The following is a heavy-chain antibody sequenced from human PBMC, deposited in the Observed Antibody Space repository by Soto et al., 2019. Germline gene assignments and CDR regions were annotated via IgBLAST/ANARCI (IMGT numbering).Heavy chain of an antibody. D-gene: IGHD4-17*01. V-gene: IGHV3-21*01. Sequence: SGGSLRLSCAASGFTFSSYSMNWFRQAPGKGLEWVSSISSSSSYIYYADSVKGRFTISRDNAKNSLYMQMNSLRAEDTAVYYCARDLTPTTVVTQVDYWGHGTLVTVSS. J-gene: IGHJ4*01. CDR1: GFTFSSYS. CDR3: ARDLTPTTVVTQVDY. CDR2: ISSSSSYI.